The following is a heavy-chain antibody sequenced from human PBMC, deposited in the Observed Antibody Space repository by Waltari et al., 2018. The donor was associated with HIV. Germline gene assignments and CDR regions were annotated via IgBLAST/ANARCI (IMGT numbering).Heavy chain of an antibody. Sequence: QVQLHQWGAGLLKPPETLSLTCAVYGESFSHYYWSWIRQPPGKGLEWIGAIDHRGRTKFNTSLKSRVTMSADKSKNQLSLKLSSVTAADTAVYFCARPVDCTSTTCTGPFDYWGQGNLVTVST. CDR1: GESFSHYY. V-gene: IGHV4-34*01. D-gene: IGHD6-13*01. CDR3: ARPVDCTSTTCTGPFDY. CDR2: IDHRGRT. J-gene: IGHJ4*02.